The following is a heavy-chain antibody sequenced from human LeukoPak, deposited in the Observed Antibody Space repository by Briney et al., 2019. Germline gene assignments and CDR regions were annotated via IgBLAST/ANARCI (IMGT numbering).Heavy chain of an antibody. CDR2: INHSGST. V-gene: IGHV4-34*01. J-gene: IGHJ5*02. Sequence: SETLSLTCAVYGGSFSGYYWSWIRQPPGKGLEWIGEINHSGSTNYNPSLKSRVTISVDTSKNQFSLKLSSVTAADTAVYYCGPDCSSTSCHNWFDPWGQGTLVTVSS. CDR1: GGSFSGYY. D-gene: IGHD2-2*01. CDR3: GPDCSSTSCHNWFDP.